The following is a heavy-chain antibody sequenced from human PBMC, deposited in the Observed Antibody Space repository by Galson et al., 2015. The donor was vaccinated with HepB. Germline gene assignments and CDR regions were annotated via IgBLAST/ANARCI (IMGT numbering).Heavy chain of an antibody. Sequence: SETLSLTCAVYGGSFSGYYWSWIRQPPGKGLEWIGEINHSGSTNYNPSLKSRVTISADTSKNQFSLNLSSVTAADTAVYYCARRYCSGSSCYTGFFYAFDIWGQGTMVTVSS. CDR2: INHSGST. J-gene: IGHJ3*02. CDR1: GGSFSGYY. CDR3: ARRYCSGSSCYTGFFYAFDI. V-gene: IGHV4-34*01. D-gene: IGHD2-2*02.